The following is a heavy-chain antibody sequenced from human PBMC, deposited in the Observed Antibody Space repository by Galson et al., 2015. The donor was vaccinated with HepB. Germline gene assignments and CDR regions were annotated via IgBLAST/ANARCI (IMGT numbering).Heavy chain of an antibody. V-gene: IGHV3-53*01. CDR2: IYSGGST. Sequence: SLRLSCAASGFTVSSNYMSWVRQAPGKGLEWVSVIYSGGSTYYADSVKGRFTISRDNSKNTLYLQMNSLRAEDTAVYYCARDRAKEGFFGYWGQGTLVTVSS. CDR1: GFTVSSNY. D-gene: IGHD4/OR15-4a*01. CDR3: ARDRAKEGFFGY. J-gene: IGHJ4*02.